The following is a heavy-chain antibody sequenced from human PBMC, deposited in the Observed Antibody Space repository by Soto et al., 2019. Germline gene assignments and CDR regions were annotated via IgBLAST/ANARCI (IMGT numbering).Heavy chain of an antibody. CDR2: ISAYNGNT. CDR1: GYTFATYG. D-gene: IGHD2-15*01. V-gene: IGHV1-18*01. J-gene: IGHJ5*02. Sequence: ASVKVSCKASGYTFATYGISWFRQAPGQGPEWMGWISAYNGNTNYAQKLQGRITMTTDTSTSTAFMELRSLTSDDTAVYYCARDRHSGFGPWGQGTLVTVSS. CDR3: ARDRHSGFGP.